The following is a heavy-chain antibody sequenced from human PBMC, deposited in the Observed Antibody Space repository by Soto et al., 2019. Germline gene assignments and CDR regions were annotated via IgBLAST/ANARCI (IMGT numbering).Heavy chain of an antibody. CDR3: AKRGVSGLGDYYYGMDV. CDR2: ISGSGGST. CDR1: GFTFSSYA. J-gene: IGHJ6*02. Sequence: EVQLLESGGGLVQPGGSLRLSCAASGFTFSSYAMSWVRQAPGKGLEWVSAISGSGGSTYYADSVKGRFTISRDNSKKALYLQMNSLRAEDTAVYYCAKRGVSGLGDYYYGMDVWGQGTTVTVSS. V-gene: IGHV3-23*01. D-gene: IGHD3-16*01.